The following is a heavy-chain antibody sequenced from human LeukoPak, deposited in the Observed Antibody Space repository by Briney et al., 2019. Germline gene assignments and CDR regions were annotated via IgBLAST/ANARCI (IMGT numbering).Heavy chain of an antibody. V-gene: IGHV4-34*01. J-gene: IGHJ4*02. CDR1: GGSFSGYY. Sequence: SETLSLTCAVYGGSFSGYYWSWIRQPPGKGLEWIGEINHSGSTNYNPSLKSRVTISVDTSKNQFSLKLSSVTAADTAVYYCARRSAAAGTPFDYWGQGTLVTVSS. CDR3: ARRSAAAGTPFDY. D-gene: IGHD6-13*01. CDR2: INHSGST.